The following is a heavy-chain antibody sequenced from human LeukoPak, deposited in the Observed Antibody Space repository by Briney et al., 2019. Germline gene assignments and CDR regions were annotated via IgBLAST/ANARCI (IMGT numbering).Heavy chain of an antibody. CDR1: GYTFAGFY. Sequence: ASVTVSCKASGYTFAGFYTHWVRQAPGHGLEWMGWINPNSGGTNYAQTFQGRVTVTSDTTMSTAYMELTRLTSDDSAMYYCARSKYDVLTGSPDYWGQGTLVTVSS. CDR2: INPNSGGT. CDR3: ARSKYDVLTGSPDY. J-gene: IGHJ4*02. V-gene: IGHV1-2*02. D-gene: IGHD3-9*01.